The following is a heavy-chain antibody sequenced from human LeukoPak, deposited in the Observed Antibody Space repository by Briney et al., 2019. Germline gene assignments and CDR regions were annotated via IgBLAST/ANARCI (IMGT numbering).Heavy chain of an antibody. Sequence: GGSLRLSCAASGFTFSSYSMNWVRQAPGKGLEWVSSISSSSSYIYYADSVKGRFTISRDNAKNSLYLRMNSLRAEDTAVYYCARDPGLLIYDYWGQGTLVTVSS. CDR3: ARDPGLLIYDY. D-gene: IGHD2-15*01. J-gene: IGHJ4*02. V-gene: IGHV3-21*01. CDR1: GFTFSSYS. CDR2: ISSSSSYI.